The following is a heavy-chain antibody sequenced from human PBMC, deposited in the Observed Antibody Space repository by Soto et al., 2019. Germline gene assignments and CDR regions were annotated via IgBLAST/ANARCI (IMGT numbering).Heavy chain of an antibody. V-gene: IGHV1-69*01. Sequence: QVQLVQSGAEVKKPGSSVKVSCKASGGTFSSYAISWVRQAPGQGLEWMGGIIPIFGTANYAQKFQGRVTITADESTSTAYMELSSLRSEDTAVYYCARMGDIVPTIFYYYYGMDVWGQGTTVTVSS. J-gene: IGHJ6*02. D-gene: IGHD5-12*01. CDR2: IIPIFGTA. CDR3: ARMGDIVPTIFYYYYGMDV. CDR1: GGTFSSYA.